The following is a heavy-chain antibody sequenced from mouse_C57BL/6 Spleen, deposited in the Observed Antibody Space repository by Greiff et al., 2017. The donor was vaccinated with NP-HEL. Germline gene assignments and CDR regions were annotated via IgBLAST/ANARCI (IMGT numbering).Heavy chain of an antibody. D-gene: IGHD2-4*01. CDR2: INPSSGYT. CDR3: ARNDYTTSWFAY. CDR1: GYTFTSYT. J-gene: IGHJ3*01. Sequence: QVQLKESGAELARPGASVKMSCKASGYTFTSYTMHWVKQRPGQGLEWIGYINPSSGYTKYNQKFKDKATLTADKSSSTAYMQLSSLTSEDSAVYYCARNDYTTSWFAYWGQGTLVTVSA. V-gene: IGHV1-4*01.